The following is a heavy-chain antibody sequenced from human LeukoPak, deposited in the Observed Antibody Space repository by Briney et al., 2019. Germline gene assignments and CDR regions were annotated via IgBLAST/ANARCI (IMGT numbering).Heavy chain of an antibody. J-gene: IGHJ5*02. CDR3: ARDNPDFWSGYHETRNWFDP. V-gene: IGHV4-59*01. CDR2: IYYSGST. CDR1: GGSISIYY. D-gene: IGHD3-3*01. Sequence: SETLSLTCTVSGGSISIYYWSWIRQPPGKGLEWIGYIYYSGSTNYNPSLKSRVTISVDTSKNQFSLRLSSVTAADTAVYYCARDNPDFWSGYHETRNWFDPWGQGTLVTVSS.